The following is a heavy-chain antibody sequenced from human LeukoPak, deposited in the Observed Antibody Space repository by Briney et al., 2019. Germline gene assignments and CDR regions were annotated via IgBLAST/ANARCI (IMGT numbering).Heavy chain of an antibody. CDR2: IYYSGST. V-gene: IGHV4-39*02. CDR1: GGSISSSSYY. D-gene: IGHD3-22*01. J-gene: IGHJ5*02. Sequence: SETLSLTCTVSGGSISSSSYYWGWIRQPPGKGLEWIGSIYYSGSTYYNPSLKSRVTISVDTSKNQFSLKLSSVTAADTAVYYCARESPRWGYYDSSGLNWFDPWGQGTLVTVSS. CDR3: ARESPRWGYYDSSGLNWFDP.